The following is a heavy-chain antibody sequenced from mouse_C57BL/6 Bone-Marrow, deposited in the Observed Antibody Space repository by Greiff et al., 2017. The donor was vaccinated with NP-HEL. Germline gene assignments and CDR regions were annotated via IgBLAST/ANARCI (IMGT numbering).Heavy chain of an antibody. Sequence: VQLQQSGAELVRPGTSVKVSCKASGYAFTNYLIEWVKQRPGQGLEWIGVINPGSGGTNYNEKFKGKATLTADKSSSTAYMQLSSLTSEDSAVYFCARRFAYWGQGTTLTVSS. CDR3: ARRFAY. CDR1: GYAFTNYL. V-gene: IGHV1-54*01. J-gene: IGHJ2*01. CDR2: INPGSGGT.